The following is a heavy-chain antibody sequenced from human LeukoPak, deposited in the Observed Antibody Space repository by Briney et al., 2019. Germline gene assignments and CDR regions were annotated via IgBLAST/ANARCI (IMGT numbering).Heavy chain of an antibody. CDR3: ARQSRTLYAFDI. Sequence: ASVKVSCKASGYTFTSYGISWVRQAPGQGLEWMGWISAYNGNTNYAQKLQDRVTMTTDTSTSTAYMELRSLRSDDTAVYYCARQSRTLYAFDIWGQGTMVTVSS. D-gene: IGHD3-16*01. V-gene: IGHV1-18*01. CDR1: GYTFTSYG. CDR2: ISAYNGNT. J-gene: IGHJ3*02.